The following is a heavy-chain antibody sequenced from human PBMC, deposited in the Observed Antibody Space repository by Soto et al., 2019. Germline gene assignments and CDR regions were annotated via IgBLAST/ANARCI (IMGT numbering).Heavy chain of an antibody. CDR3: AKDHLPTTITTPGFDP. D-gene: IGHD4-17*01. V-gene: IGHV3-30*18. J-gene: IGHJ5*02. CDR1: GFSFSSHG. Sequence: QVQLVGSGGGVVQPGRSLRLSCEASGFSFSSHGMHWVRQAPGKGLEWLAVISYDGNNKYYADSVKGRFSISRDNYKNALYLQMNSLRAEHTAVYYCAKDHLPTTITTPGFDPWGQGTLVTVSS. CDR2: ISYDGNNK.